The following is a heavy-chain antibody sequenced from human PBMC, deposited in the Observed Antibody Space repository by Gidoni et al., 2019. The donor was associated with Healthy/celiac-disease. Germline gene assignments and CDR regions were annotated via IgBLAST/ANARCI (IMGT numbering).Heavy chain of an antibody. CDR3: ARDQVGACNWNDENAFDI. J-gene: IGHJ3*02. CDR1: GVTFSSYG. CDR2: IWYDGSNK. V-gene: IGHV3-33*01. D-gene: IGHD1-20*01. Sequence: QVQLVESGGGVVQPGRSLRLSGPAPGVTFSSYGMHWVRQAPGKGLEWVAVIWYDGSNKYYANSVKGRFTISRDNSKNPLYLQMNSLGAEDTAVYYCARDQVGACNWNDENAFDIWGQGTMVTVSS.